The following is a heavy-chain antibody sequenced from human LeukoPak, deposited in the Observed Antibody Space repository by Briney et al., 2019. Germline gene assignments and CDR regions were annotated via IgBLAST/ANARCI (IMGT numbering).Heavy chain of an antibody. CDR3: ARDPTGHYYYGMDA. Sequence: ASVKVSCKASGGTFSSYAISWVRQAPGQGLEWMGRIIPILGIANYAQKFQGRVTITADKSTSTAYMELSSLRSEGTAVYYCARDPTGHYYYGMDAWGQGTTVTVSS. D-gene: IGHD3-10*01. CDR1: GGTFSSYA. V-gene: IGHV1-69*04. CDR2: IIPILGIA. J-gene: IGHJ6*02.